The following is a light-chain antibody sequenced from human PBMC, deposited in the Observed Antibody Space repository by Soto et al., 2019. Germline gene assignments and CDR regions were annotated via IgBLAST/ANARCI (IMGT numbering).Light chain of an antibody. CDR3: QQHGALPRT. J-gene: IGKJ2*01. V-gene: IGKV3-20*01. Sequence: EIVLTQSPGTLSLSPGERATLSCRASEIIYSTSLAWYQQKPGQPPRLLIDGVSSRATGIPDRFSGGGSGTDFTLTISRLEPEDFAMYYCQQHGALPRTFGQGTKLEIK. CDR1: EIIYSTS. CDR2: GVS.